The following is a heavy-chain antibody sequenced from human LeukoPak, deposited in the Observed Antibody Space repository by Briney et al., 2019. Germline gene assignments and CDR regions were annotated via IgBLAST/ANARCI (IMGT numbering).Heavy chain of an antibody. CDR3: ARAGAFRAVAGNLVDY. V-gene: IGHV1-46*01. CDR2: INPSGGST. J-gene: IGHJ4*02. D-gene: IGHD6-19*01. CDR1: GHTFTGYY. Sequence: ASVKVSCKASGHTFTGYYMHWVRQAPGQGLEWMGWINPSGGSTSYAQKFQGRVTMTRDTSTSTVYMELSSLRSEDTAVYYCARAGAFRAVAGNLVDYWGQGTLVTVSS.